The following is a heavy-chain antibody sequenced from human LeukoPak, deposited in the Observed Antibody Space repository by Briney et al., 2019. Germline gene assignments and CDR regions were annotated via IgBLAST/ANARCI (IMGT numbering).Heavy chain of an antibody. D-gene: IGHD5-24*01. V-gene: IGHV4-34*01. CDR3: AREPVRRDGYNLDYFDY. J-gene: IGHJ4*02. Sequence: SETLSLTCAVYGGSFSGYYWNWIRQPPGKGLEWIGEINHSGSTNYNPSLKSRVTISVDTSKNQFSLKLSSVTAADTAVYYCAREPVRRDGYNLDYFDYWGQGTLVTVSS. CDR1: GGSFSGYY. CDR2: INHSGST.